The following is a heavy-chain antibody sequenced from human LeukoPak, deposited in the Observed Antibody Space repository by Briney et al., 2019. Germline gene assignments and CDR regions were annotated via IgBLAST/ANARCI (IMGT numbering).Heavy chain of an antibody. CDR3: ARGDGYNPFDY. V-gene: IGHV4-59*01. CDR2: IYYSGST. Sequence: SETLSLTCTVSGGSISSYYWSWIRQPPGKGLEWIGYIYYSGSTNYNPSLKSRVTISVDTSKNQFSLKLSSVTAADTAVYYCARGDGYNPFDYWGQGTLVTVSS. D-gene: IGHD5-24*01. CDR1: GGSISSYY. J-gene: IGHJ4*02.